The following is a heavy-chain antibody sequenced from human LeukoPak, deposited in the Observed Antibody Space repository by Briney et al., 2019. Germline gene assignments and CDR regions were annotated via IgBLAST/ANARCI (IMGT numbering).Heavy chain of an antibody. CDR3: ARDFRRNYFDP. Sequence: ASVKVSCKASGYPFTGYYIHWVRQAPGQGFEWMGWINSNIGETSYAQKFQGRVTLTRDTSISTAYMELSSLTSDDTAVYYCARDFRRNYFDPWGQGTLVTVSS. J-gene: IGHJ5*02. CDR2: INSNIGET. CDR1: GYPFTGYY. V-gene: IGHV1-2*02.